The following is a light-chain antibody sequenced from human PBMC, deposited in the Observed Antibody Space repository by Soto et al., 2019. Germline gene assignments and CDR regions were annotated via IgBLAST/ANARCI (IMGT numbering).Light chain of an antibody. J-gene: IGKJ1*01. Sequence: EIVMTQSPDTLSVSPGEGATLSFRASRSISSYLAWYQQKPGQAPRLLIYDASNRATGIPARFSGSGSGTDFTLTISSLHSEDFAVYYCQQYNNWPRTFGQGTKVDIK. CDR2: DAS. CDR3: QQYNNWPRT. V-gene: IGKV3D-15*01. CDR1: RSISSY.